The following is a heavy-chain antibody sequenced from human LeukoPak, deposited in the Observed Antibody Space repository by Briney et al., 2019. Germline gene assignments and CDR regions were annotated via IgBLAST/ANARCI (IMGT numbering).Heavy chain of an antibody. CDR2: IYYSGST. V-gene: IGHV4-39*01. J-gene: IGHJ3*02. CDR1: GCSMSSSGQY. Sequence: PSQTLSLICTVSGCSMSSSGQYWGWIRQSPVKALEWIGSIYYSGSTYNNPSLKSRVTISVDTSKNQFSLELKSVTAADTAIYYCARNMTAISRLDVFDIWGPGTMVTVS. CDR3: ARNMTAISRLDVFDI. D-gene: IGHD2-21*02.